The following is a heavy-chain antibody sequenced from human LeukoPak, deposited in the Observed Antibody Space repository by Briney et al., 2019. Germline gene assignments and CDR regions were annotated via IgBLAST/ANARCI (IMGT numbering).Heavy chain of an antibody. Sequence: APVKVSCEASGYTFTSYYVQWVRQAPGQGPEWMGHINPSGGSTSYAQKFQGRVTMTRDTSTSTVYMELSSLRSEDTAVYYCARRSRDGYNRFDYWGQGTLVTVSS. CDR2: INPSGGST. CDR1: GYTFTSYY. D-gene: IGHD5-24*01. V-gene: IGHV1-46*01. J-gene: IGHJ4*02. CDR3: ARRSRDGYNRFDY.